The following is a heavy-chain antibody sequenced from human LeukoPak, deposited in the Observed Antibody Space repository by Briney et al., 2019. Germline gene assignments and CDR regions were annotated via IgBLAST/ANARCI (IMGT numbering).Heavy chain of an antibody. V-gene: IGHV1-69*01. CDR1: GGTFSSYA. Sequence: SVKVSCKASGGTFSSYAISWVRQAPGQGLEWMGGIIPIFGTANYAQKFQSRVTITADESTSTAYMELSSLRSEDTAVYYCARDRGCSGGSCHHFPLGYYYYGMDVWGKGTTVTVSS. J-gene: IGHJ6*04. CDR2: IIPIFGTA. CDR3: ARDRGCSGGSCHHFPLGYYYYGMDV. D-gene: IGHD2-15*01.